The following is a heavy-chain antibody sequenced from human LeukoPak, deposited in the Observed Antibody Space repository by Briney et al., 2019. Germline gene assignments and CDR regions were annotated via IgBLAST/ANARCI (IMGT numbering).Heavy chain of an antibody. CDR3: ARHFAYSSSSYFDY. CDR2: LYYTGST. D-gene: IGHD6-6*01. CDR1: GDSISDNNYY. J-gene: IGHJ4*02. V-gene: IGHV4-39*01. Sequence: PSETLSLTCTVSGDSISDNNYYWGWIRQPPGKGLEWIGSLYYTGSTYYNSSLKSRVTMFEGKSKNQFSLRLYSVTVADTAVYYCARHFAYSSSSYFDYWGQGSLVTVSS.